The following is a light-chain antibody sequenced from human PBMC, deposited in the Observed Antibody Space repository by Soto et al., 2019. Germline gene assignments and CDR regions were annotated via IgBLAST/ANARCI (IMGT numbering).Light chain of an antibody. CDR3: QQCSSRPAVT. J-gene: IGKJ1*01. CDR1: QSVSTH. CDR2: ATY. V-gene: IGKV1-39*01. Sequence: PFLLSAYLGGGVKVTCRASQSVSTHLAWYQQKPGKAPRLLIYATYTWESGIPARFSGRGSGSEFTLTISSLQSEDFATYYCQQCSSRPAVTFGQGTRV.